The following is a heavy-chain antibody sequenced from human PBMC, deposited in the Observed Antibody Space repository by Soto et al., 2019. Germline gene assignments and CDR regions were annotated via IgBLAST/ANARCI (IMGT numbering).Heavy chain of an antibody. J-gene: IGHJ6*02. Sequence: QVQLMQSGVELQTPGSSVKVSCKASGSTFSSYAILWVRQAPGQGLEWLEGMIPIFGTANYAQKFQVRVTITADESTSTAYMELRGLRSEDTAVYYCARWAVGATPYYYDDMDVWGQGTTISVSS. CDR3: ARWAVGATPYYYDDMDV. D-gene: IGHD1-26*01. V-gene: IGHV1-69*01. CDR1: GSTFSSYA. CDR2: MIPIFGTA.